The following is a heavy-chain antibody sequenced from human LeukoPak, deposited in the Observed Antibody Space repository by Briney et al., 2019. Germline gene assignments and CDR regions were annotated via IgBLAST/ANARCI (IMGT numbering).Heavy chain of an antibody. J-gene: IGHJ4*02. CDR2: FNPNSGGR. D-gene: IGHD2/OR15-2a*01. CDR3: ARGKRYDNYSKYRNTYYFDY. Sequence: ASVKVSCKASGYTFTGYCMDWVRQAPGQGLEWVGWFNPNSGGRNYAQKFQGRVSMTSDTFISTAYMELSRLRSDDTAVYYCARGKRYDNYSKYRNTYYFDYWGQGTLVTVSS. CDR1: GYTFTGYC. V-gene: IGHV1-2*02.